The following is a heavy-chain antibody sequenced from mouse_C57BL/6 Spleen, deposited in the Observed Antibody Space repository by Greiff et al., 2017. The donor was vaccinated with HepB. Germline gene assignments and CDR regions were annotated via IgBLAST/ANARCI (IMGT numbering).Heavy chain of an antibody. CDR2: INYDGSST. J-gene: IGHJ3*01. V-gene: IGHV5-16*01. CDR1: GFTFSDYY. CDR3: ASYDYDGFAY. D-gene: IGHD2-4*01. Sequence: EVQRVESAGGLVQPGSSMKLSCTASGFTFSDYYMAWVRQVPEKGLEWVANINYDGSSTYYLDSLKSRFIISRDNAKNILYLQMSSLKSEDTATYYCASYDYDGFAYWGQGTLVTVSA.